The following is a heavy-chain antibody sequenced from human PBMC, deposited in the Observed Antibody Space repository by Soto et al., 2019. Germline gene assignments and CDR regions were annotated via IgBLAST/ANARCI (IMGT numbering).Heavy chain of an antibody. CDR2: VYNSGST. Sequence: QVQLQESGPGLVRPSETLSLTCTVSGGSISSYYWSWIRQPPGKGLEWIGYVYNSGSTNYNPSLKSRFTIPLATSERQFSLKMVSVTAADTAVYYCARDNTHHDYFDFWGQGTLVTVSS. V-gene: IGHV4-59*01. CDR3: ARDNTHHDYFDF. D-gene: IGHD2-15*01. CDR1: GGSISSYY. J-gene: IGHJ4*02.